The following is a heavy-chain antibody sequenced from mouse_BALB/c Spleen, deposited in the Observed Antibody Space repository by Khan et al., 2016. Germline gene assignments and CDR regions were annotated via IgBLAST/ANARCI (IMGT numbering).Heavy chain of an antibody. Sequence: QIQLVQSGPELKKPGKTVKISCKASGYTFTNYGMNWVKQAPGKGLKWMGWINTYSGESTYADDFKGRFAFSLDTSANTAYLQINNLKNEDTATXCCARYRYYYGSSRYFDVWGAGTTVTVSS. CDR1: GYTFTNYG. J-gene: IGHJ1*01. CDR3: ARYRYYYGSSRYFDV. V-gene: IGHV9-3-1*01. D-gene: IGHD1-1*01. CDR2: INTYSGES.